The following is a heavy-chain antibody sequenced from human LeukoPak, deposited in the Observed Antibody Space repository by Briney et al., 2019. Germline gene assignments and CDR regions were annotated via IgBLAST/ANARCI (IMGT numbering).Heavy chain of an antibody. CDR3: ASPYYYDSSGSTLWGY. CDR2: ISGSGGST. J-gene: IGHJ4*02. D-gene: IGHD3-22*01. V-gene: IGHV3-23*01. Sequence: GGSLRLSCAASGFTFSSYAMSWVRQAPGKGLEWVSAISGSGGSTYYADSVKGRFTISRDNSENTLYLQMNSLRAEDTAVYYCASPYYYDSSGSTLWGYWGQGTLVTVSS. CDR1: GFTFSSYA.